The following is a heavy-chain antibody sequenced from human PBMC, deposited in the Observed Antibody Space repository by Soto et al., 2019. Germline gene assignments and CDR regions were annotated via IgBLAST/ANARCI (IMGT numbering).Heavy chain of an antibody. J-gene: IGHJ4*02. D-gene: IGHD6-19*01. CDR2: IIPIFGTA. CDR3: ARADTYSSGWTDFDY. V-gene: IGHV1-69*01. CDR1: GGTFSSYA. Sequence: QVQLVQSGAEVKKPGSSVKVSCKASGGTFSSYAISWVRQAPGQGLEWMGGIIPIFGTANYAQKFQGRVTITADESTSTAYMELSGLRSEDTAVYYCARADTYSSGWTDFDYWGQGTLVTVSS.